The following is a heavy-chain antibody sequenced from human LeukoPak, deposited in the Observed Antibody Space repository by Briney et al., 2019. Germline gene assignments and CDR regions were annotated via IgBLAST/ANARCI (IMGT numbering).Heavy chain of an antibody. V-gene: IGHV5-51*01. D-gene: IGHD1-1*01. CDR3: ARHPNCCRGGTCYSSNYFDY. CDR2: IYPTDSDT. CDR1: GYTFSSYW. J-gene: IGHJ4*02. Sequence: GESLKISRKGSGYTFSSYWIGWVRQMPGKGLEWMGIIYPTDSDTRYSPSFQGQVTISADKSISTAYLQWSSLKTSDSAMYYCARHPNCCRGGTCYSSNYFDYWGQGTLVTVSS.